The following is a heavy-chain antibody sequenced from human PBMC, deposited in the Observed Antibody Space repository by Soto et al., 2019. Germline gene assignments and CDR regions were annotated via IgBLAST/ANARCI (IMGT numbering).Heavy chain of an antibody. CDR1: GYTFTSYG. V-gene: IGHV1-18*01. J-gene: IGHJ4*02. CDR2: ISAYNGNT. Sequence: QVQLVPSGAEVKKPGASVTVSCKASGYTFTSYGISWVRQAPGQGLAWMGWISAYNGNTNYAQKLQGRVTMTTDTSRSTAYMELRSLRSDDTSVYDCARDSFRGGYVYPYYFDYLGQGTLVTVSS. CDR3: ARDSFRGGYVYPYYFDY. D-gene: IGHD5-12*01.